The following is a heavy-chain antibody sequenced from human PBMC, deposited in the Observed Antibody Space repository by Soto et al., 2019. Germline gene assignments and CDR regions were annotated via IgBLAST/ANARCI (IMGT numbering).Heavy chain of an antibody. CDR1: GVSISSGNW. D-gene: IGHD3-10*01. Sequence: PSETLSLTCAVSGVSISSGNWWTWVRQSPQWGLEYTGEIFHDGTANYYPSFERRVAISVDTSKNQFSLKLTSVTAADTAIYFCARLVYDTRLNYMYFDFWGQGTRVTVSS. V-gene: IGHV4-4*02. CDR3: ARLVYDTRLNYMYFDF. CDR2: IFHDGTA. J-gene: IGHJ4*02.